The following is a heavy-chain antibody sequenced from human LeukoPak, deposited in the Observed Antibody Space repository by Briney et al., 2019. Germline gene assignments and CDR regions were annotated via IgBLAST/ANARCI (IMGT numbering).Heavy chain of an antibody. J-gene: IGHJ4*02. CDR1: GGSINSGDYY. V-gene: IGHV4-61*02. D-gene: IGHD1-14*01. CDR3: ARDSGHFDY. Sequence: PSETLSLTCTVSGGSINSGDYYWSWIRQPAGKPLEWIGRIYTSGSTNYNPSLKSRVTISVDTSKNQFSLKLSSVTAADTAVYYCARDSGHFDYWGQGTLVTVSS. CDR2: IYTSGST.